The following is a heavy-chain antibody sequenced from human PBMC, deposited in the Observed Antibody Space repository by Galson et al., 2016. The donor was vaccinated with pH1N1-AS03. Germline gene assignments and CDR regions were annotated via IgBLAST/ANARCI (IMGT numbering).Heavy chain of an antibody. Sequence: PVKVSCKASGYTFIYRYLHWVRQAPGQKLEWLGWITPLKGNTNYAQRMQDRVSITWDRSVSTAYLELSSLRSEDTGMYYGGRSGYHDARGYFHAAIDIWGRGTMVTVSS. CDR3: GRSGYHDARGYFHAAIDI. CDR1: GYTFIYRY. CDR2: ITPLKGNT. D-gene: IGHD3-22*01. J-gene: IGHJ3*02. V-gene: IGHV1-45*02.